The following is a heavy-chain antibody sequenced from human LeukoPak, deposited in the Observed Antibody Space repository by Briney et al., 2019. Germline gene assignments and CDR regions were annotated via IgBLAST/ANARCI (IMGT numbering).Heavy chain of an antibody. CDR1: GGSVSSGSYY. V-gene: IGHV4-61*01. J-gene: IGHJ6*04. D-gene: IGHD3-10*01. CDR2: IYYSGST. CDR3: ARDCRRYYGSGPPQPLNYYYGMDV. Sequence: SETLSLTCTVSGGSVSSGSYYWSWIRQPPGKGLEWIGYIYYSGSTNYNPSLKSRVTISVDTSKNQFSLKLSSVTAADTAVYYCARDCRRYYGSGPPQPLNYYYGMDVWGKGTTVTVSS.